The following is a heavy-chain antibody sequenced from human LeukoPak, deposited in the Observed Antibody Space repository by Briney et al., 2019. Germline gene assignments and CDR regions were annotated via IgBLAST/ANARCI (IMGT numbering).Heavy chain of an antibody. CDR1: GFTFSSYA. J-gene: IGHJ4*02. CDR3: ARGVSSNWNYLYFDY. Sequence: PGGSLRLSCAASGFTFSSYAMSWVRQAPGKGLEWVANIKQGGSEIYYVGSVKGRFTISRDDARNSLYLQLNSLRAEDTAVYYCARGVSSNWNYLYFDYWGQGTLVTVSS. CDR2: IKQGGSEI. V-gene: IGHV3-7*01. D-gene: IGHD1-7*01.